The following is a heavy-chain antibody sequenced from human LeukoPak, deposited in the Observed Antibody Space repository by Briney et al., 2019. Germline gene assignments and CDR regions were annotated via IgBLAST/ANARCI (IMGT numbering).Heavy chain of an antibody. Sequence: PGGSLRLSCAASGFTFSSYEMNWVRQAPGKGLEWVSYISSSGSTIYYADSVKGRFTMSRDSSKNTPYLQMNSLRVEDTAIYYCARGPSGYHNTGGQGTLVTVSS. J-gene: IGHJ4*02. D-gene: IGHD5-12*01. V-gene: IGHV3-48*03. CDR2: ISSSGSTI. CDR3: ARGPSGYHNT. CDR1: GFTFSSYE.